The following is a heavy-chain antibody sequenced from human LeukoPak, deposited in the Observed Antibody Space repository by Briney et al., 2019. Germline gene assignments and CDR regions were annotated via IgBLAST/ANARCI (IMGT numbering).Heavy chain of an antibody. Sequence: SETMSPTSTLDARSISSIYRSWVRPPARDGLEWIGRIYTSGSNNYYPHLYSRVVMTVDTSKNKLSLKLSSVTAADTAVYYCGREGELWFNFDYWGQGTLVTVSS. J-gene: IGHJ4*02. V-gene: IGHV4-4*07. CDR1: ARSISSIY. CDR2: IYTSGSN. CDR3: GREGELWFNFDY. D-gene: IGHD5-18*01.